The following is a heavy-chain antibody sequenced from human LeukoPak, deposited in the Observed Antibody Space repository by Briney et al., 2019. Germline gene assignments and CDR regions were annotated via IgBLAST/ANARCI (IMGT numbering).Heavy chain of an antibody. Sequence: VASVKVSCKASGGTFSSYAISWVRPAPGQGLEWMGRIIPILGIANYAQKFQGRVTITADKSTSTAYMELSSLRSEDTAVYYCARDRPEKHYYYYGMDVWGQGTTVTVSS. CDR2: IIPILGIA. V-gene: IGHV1-69*04. J-gene: IGHJ6*02. CDR1: GGTFSSYA. CDR3: ARDRPEKHYYYYGMDV.